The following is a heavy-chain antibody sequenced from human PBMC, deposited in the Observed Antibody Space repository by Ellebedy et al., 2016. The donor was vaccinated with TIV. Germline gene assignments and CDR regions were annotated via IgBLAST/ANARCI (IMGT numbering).Heavy chain of an antibody. CDR2: ISAYNGNT. Sequence: AASVKVSCKASGYTFTSYGISWVRQAPGQGLEWMGWISAYNGNTNYAQNLQGRVTMTTDTSTDTAYMELRSLRSDDPAVYFCARYSGSGTYYRNGMDVWGQGTTVTVSS. CDR1: GYTFTSYG. J-gene: IGHJ6*02. V-gene: IGHV1-18*01. D-gene: IGHD3-10*01. CDR3: ARYSGSGTYYRNGMDV.